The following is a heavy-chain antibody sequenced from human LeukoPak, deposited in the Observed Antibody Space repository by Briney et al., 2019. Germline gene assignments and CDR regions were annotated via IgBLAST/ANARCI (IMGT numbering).Heavy chain of an antibody. CDR2: IYPSGNT. J-gene: IGHJ4*02. D-gene: IGHD3/OR15-3a*01. CDR3: ARDGLVTMELDY. CDR1: GDSISSSRHY. V-gene: IGHV4-61*02. Sequence: SETLSLTCTVSGDSISSSRHYWSWIRQPAGKGLEWVGRIYPSGNTNYNPSLKSRVTISLDTSKNQFSLNLRSVTAADTAVYYCARDGLVTMELDYWGQGTLVTVSS.